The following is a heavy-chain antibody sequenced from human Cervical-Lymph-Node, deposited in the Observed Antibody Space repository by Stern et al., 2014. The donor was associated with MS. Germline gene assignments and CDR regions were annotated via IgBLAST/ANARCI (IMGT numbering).Heavy chain of an antibody. CDR3: VRDLCKSRICYHFDY. Sequence: VQLEESGGGLVKAGGSLRLSCAASGFTFSDYYMSWIRQAPGKGLEWVSYISRGGTSVYYAESVEGRFTISRDNAKNSLFLQMNSLRAEDTAIYYCVRDLCKSRICYHFDYWGQGTPVTVSS. J-gene: IGHJ4*02. D-gene: IGHD2-15*01. V-gene: IGHV3-11*01. CDR2: ISRGGTSV. CDR1: GFTFSDYY.